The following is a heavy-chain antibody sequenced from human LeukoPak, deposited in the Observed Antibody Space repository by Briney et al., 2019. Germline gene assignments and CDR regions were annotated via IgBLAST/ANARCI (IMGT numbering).Heavy chain of an antibody. CDR2: IYYSGST. Sequence: SETLSLTCTVSGGSISSSSYSWGWIRQPPGKGLEWIGSIYYSGSTNYNPSLKSRVTISVDTSKNQFSLKLSSVTAADTAVYYCARGLLVRFLEWLPYYSYGMDVWGQGTTVTVSS. D-gene: IGHD3-3*01. CDR3: ARGLLVRFLEWLPYYSYGMDV. CDR1: GGSISSSSYS. J-gene: IGHJ6*02. V-gene: IGHV4-39*07.